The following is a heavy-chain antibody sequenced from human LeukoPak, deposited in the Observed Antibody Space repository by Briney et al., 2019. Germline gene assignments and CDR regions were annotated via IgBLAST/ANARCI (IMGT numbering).Heavy chain of an antibody. Sequence: SVKVSCKTSGGTFNNSAISWVRQAPGQGLEWLGGIMPLFGTAGYAQKFQGRVTITKDESTRTVYLELTSLTSDDTAVYYCARGPVGATSGPHGYWGQGTLVTVSS. D-gene: IGHD1-26*01. V-gene: IGHV1-69*05. J-gene: IGHJ4*02. CDR2: IMPLFGTA. CDR1: GGTFNNSA. CDR3: ARGPVGATSGPHGY.